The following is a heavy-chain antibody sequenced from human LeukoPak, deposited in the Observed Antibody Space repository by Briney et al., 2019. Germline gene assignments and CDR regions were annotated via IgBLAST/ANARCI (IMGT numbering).Heavy chain of an antibody. Sequence: SESLTLSCTASGGSISSYYMSWIRQPPGKGLEWIGYINYSGSTNYNPALNSRVTISVDTSKNQFSLKLSAETAADTAVYYCAREEPGVGYNYWGQGTLVTVSS. CDR1: GGSISSYY. V-gene: IGHV4-59*01. J-gene: IGHJ4*02. CDR2: INYSGST. D-gene: IGHD6-13*01. CDR3: AREEPGVGYNY.